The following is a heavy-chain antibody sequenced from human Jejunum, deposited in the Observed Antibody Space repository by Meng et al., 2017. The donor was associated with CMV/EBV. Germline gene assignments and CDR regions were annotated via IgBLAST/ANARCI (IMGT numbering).Heavy chain of an antibody. V-gene: IGHV3-66*02. J-gene: IGHJ4*01. CDR3: AKALTIFGLLREFYYFDY. D-gene: IGHD3-3*01. CDR2: IYSDHSGGAT. CDR1: NY. Sequence: NYISLVRQAPGKGLEWVSIIYSDHSGGATYYADSVEGRFTISRDNSKNTVYLQMNGLRRDDTAVYYCAKALTIFGLLREFYYFDYWGHGTLVTVSS.